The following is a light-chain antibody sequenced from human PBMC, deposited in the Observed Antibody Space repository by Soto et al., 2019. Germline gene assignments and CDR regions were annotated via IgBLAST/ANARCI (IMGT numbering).Light chain of an antibody. CDR1: QNIGTN. J-gene: IGKJ1*01. Sequence: EIVMTQSPATLSVSPGERATLSCWASQNIGTNLAWYQQRPGQGPRLLIYDASTRATGIPARFSGSGSGTDFTLTISSLQSEDFGVYYCQQYNNWLRWTFGQGTKVEIK. V-gene: IGKV3-15*01. CDR2: DAS. CDR3: QQYNNWLRWT.